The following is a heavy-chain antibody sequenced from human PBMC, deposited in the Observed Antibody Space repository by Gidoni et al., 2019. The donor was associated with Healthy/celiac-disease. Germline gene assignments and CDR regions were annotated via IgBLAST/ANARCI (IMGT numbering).Heavy chain of an antibody. CDR2: INHSGST. Sequence: QVQLQQWGAGLLKPSETLSLTCAVYGGSFRGYYWSWIRQPPGKGLEWIGEINHSGSTNYNPSLKSRVTISVDTSKNQFSLKLSSVTAADTAVYYCARGRSGWYKKVTPSRKHDAFDIWGQGTMVTVSS. D-gene: IGHD6-19*01. CDR1: GGSFRGYY. J-gene: IGHJ3*02. CDR3: ARGRSGWYKKVTPSRKHDAFDI. V-gene: IGHV4-34*01.